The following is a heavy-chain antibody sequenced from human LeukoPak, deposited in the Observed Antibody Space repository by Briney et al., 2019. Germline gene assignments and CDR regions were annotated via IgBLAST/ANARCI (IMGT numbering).Heavy chain of an antibody. CDR2: ISAYNGNT. D-gene: IGHD3-9*01. V-gene: IGHV1-18*01. Sequence: ASVKVSCKASGYTFTSYGISWVRQAPGQGLEWMGWISAYNGNTNYAQKLQGRVTMTTDTSTSTPYMELRSLRSDDTAVYYCARVTIPPRRSYFDYWGQGTLVTVSS. CDR1: GYTFTSYG. J-gene: IGHJ4*02. CDR3: ARVTIPPRRSYFDY.